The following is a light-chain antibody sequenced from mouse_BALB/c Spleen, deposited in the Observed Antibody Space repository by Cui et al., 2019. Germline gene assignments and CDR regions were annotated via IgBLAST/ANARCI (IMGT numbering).Light chain of an antibody. CDR1: GNTLNH. CDR2: NAK. Sequence: DMQMTQSPASLSESVGETVTITCRASGNTLNHLAWYQQKQGKSPQLLVYNAKTLADGVPSRFSGSGSGTQYSLKINSLQPEDFGSYYCQHFWSTPYTFGGGTKLEIK. V-gene: IGKV12-41*01. J-gene: IGKJ2*01. CDR3: QHFWSTPYT.